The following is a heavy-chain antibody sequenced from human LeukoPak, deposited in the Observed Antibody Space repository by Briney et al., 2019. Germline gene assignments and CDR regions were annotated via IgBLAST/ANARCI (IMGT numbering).Heavy chain of an antibody. D-gene: IGHD2-15*01. CDR1: GFTFSSYA. Sequence: GRSLRLSCAASGFTFSSYAMHWVRQAPGKGLEGVAVISYDGSNKYYADSVKGRFTISRDNSKNTLYLQMNSLRAEDTAVYYCARGSPCSGGSCRDYYYYYGMDVWGKGTTVTVSS. V-gene: IGHV3-30*04. J-gene: IGHJ6*04. CDR3: ARGSPCSGGSCRDYYYYYGMDV. CDR2: ISYDGSNK.